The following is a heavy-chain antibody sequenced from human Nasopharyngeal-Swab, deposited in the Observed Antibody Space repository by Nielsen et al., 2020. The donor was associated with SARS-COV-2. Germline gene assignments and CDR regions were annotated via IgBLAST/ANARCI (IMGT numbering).Heavy chain of an antibody. V-gene: IGHV3-21*01. D-gene: IGHD4-17*01. Sequence: GGSLRPSCAASGFTFSRYSMNWVRQAPGKGLEWVSSISSSSSYIYYADSVKGRFTISRDNAKNSLYLQMNSLRAEDTAVYYCARDFTVTTEYYFDYWGQGTLVTVSS. CDR1: GFTFSRYS. CDR3: ARDFTVTTEYYFDY. CDR2: ISSSSSYI. J-gene: IGHJ4*02.